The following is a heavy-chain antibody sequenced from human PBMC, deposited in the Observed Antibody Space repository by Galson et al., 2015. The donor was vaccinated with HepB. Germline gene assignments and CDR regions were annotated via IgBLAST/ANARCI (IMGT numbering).Heavy chain of an antibody. J-gene: IGHJ3*02. D-gene: IGHD5-18*01. Sequence: SVKVSCKASGGTFSSYTISWVRQAPGQGLEWMGRIIPILGIANYAQKFQGRVTMTEDTSTDTAYMELSSLRSEDTAVYYCATRWIQDAFDIWGQGTMVTVSS. CDR3: ATRWIQDAFDI. CDR2: IIPILGIA. CDR1: GGTFSSYT. V-gene: IGHV1-69*02.